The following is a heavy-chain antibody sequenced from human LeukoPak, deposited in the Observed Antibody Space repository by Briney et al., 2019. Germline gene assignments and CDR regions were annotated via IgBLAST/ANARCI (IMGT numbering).Heavy chain of an antibody. CDR1: GYTFTGYY. V-gene: IGHV1-2*06. D-gene: IGHD6-19*01. CDR2: INPNSGGT. CDR3: ARDFRASRIAVAAAKY. J-gene: IGHJ4*02. Sequence: GASVKVSCKASGYTFTGYYMHWVRQAPGQGLEWMGRINPNSGGTNYAQKFQGRVTMTRDTSISTAYMELSRLRSDDTAVYYCARDFRASRIAVAAAKYWGQGTLVTVSS.